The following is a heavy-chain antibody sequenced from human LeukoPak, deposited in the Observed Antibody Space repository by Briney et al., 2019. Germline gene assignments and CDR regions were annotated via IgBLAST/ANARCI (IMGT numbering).Heavy chain of an antibody. V-gene: IGHV4-31*03. CDR3: ARATQTGYYDSSGQIDY. CDR1: GGSLSSGGYY. Sequence: SETLSLTCTVSGGSLSSGGYYWSWLRQHPGKGLEWFGYIYYSGSTYYNPSLKSRVTISVDTSKNQFSLKLSSVTAADTAVYYCARATQTGYYDSSGQIDYWGQGTLVTVSS. D-gene: IGHD3-22*01. J-gene: IGHJ4*02. CDR2: IYYSGST.